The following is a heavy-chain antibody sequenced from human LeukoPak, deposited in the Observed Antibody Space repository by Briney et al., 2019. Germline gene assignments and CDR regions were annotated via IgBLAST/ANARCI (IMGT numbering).Heavy chain of an antibody. CDR3: ARDLGDCSSTSCYTGWNY. D-gene: IGHD2-2*02. Sequence: ASVKVSCKASGYTFTSYGISWVRQAPGQGLEWMGWISAYNGNINYAQKLQGRVTMTTDTSTSTAYMELRSLRSDDTAVYYCARDLGDCSSTSCYTGWNYWGQGTLVTVSS. CDR2: ISAYNGNI. CDR1: GYTFTSYG. J-gene: IGHJ4*02. V-gene: IGHV1-18*01.